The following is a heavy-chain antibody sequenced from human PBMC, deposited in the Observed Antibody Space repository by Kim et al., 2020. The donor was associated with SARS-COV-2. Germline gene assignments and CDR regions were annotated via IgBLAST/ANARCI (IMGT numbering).Heavy chain of an antibody. CDR1: GFIFSNYN. V-gene: IGHV3-48*02. J-gene: IGHJ4*02. D-gene: IGHD4-17*01. Sequence: GGSLRLSCAVSGFIFSNYNMNWVRQAPGKGPEWVSQISSSSSTYYADSVKGRFTISRDNAKNSLYLQMNSLRDEDTAVYYCARGSYGPDYWVQGTLVTVS. CDR2: ISSSSST. CDR3: ARGSYGPDY.